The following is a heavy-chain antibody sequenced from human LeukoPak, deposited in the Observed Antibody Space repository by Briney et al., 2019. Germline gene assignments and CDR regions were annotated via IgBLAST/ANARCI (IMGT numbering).Heavy chain of an antibody. J-gene: IGHJ4*02. CDR3: ARGPTIFGVVNPKGPFDY. CDR1: GGSFSGYY. V-gene: IGHV4-34*01. Sequence: SETLSLTCAVFGGSFSGYYWSWIRQPPGKGLEWIGEINHSGSTNYNPSLKSRVTISVDTSKNQFSLKLSSVTAADTAVYYCARGPTIFGVVNPKGPFDYWGQGTLVTVSS. D-gene: IGHD3-3*01. CDR2: INHSGST.